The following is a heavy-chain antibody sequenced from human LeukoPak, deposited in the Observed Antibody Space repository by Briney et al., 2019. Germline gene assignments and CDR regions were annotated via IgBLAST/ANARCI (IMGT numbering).Heavy chain of an antibody. CDR2: IYYSGTT. CDR1: GDSISGYY. CDR3: ARVRIVVVPAARNYYYYGMDV. V-gene: IGHV4-59*12. D-gene: IGHD2-2*01. Sequence: PSETLSLTCTVSGDSISGYYWSWIRQPPGKGLEWIGNIYYSGTTNHNPSLKSRVTISVDTSKNQFSLKLSSVTAADTAVYYCARVRIVVVPAARNYYYYGMDVWGQGTTVTVSS. J-gene: IGHJ6*02.